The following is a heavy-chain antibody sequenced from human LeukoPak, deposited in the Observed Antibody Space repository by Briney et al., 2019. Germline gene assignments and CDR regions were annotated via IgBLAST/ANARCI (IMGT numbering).Heavy chain of an antibody. V-gene: IGHV4-34*01. CDR1: GGSISSYY. CDR3: ARAGRYVRGVMN. D-gene: IGHD3-10*02. CDR2: INHSGST. Sequence: SETLSLTCTVSGGSISSYYWSWIRQPPGKGLEWIGEINHSGSTNYNPSLKSRVTISVDTSKNQFSLKLSSVTAADTAVYYCARAGRYVRGVMNWGQEPWSPSPQ. J-gene: IGHJ4*01.